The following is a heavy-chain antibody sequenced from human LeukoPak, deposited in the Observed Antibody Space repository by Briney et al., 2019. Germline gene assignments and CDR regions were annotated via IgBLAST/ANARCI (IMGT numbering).Heavy chain of an antibody. CDR3: ARDHWTCSSTSCSPLYYYYYYGMDV. D-gene: IGHD2-2*01. V-gene: IGHV1-2*06. J-gene: IGHJ6*02. Sequence: ASVKVSCKASGYTFTGYYMHWVRQAPGQGLEWMGRINPNSGGTNYAQKFQGRVTITRDTSASTAYMELSSLRSEDTAVYYCARDHWTCSSTSCSPLYYYYYYGMDVWGQGTTVTVSS. CDR1: GYTFTGYY. CDR2: INPNSGGT.